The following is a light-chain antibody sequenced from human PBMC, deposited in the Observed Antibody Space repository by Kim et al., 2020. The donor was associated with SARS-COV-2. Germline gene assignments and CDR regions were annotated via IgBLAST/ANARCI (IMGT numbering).Light chain of an antibody. CDR1: QSISSY. Sequence: ASVGDRVTITCRASQSISSYLNWYQQKPGKAPKLLIYAASSLQSGVPSRFSGTGSGTDFTLTISSLQPEDFATYYCQQSYSTPQTFGQGTKVDIK. CDR2: AAS. V-gene: IGKV1-39*01. CDR3: QQSYSTPQT. J-gene: IGKJ1*01.